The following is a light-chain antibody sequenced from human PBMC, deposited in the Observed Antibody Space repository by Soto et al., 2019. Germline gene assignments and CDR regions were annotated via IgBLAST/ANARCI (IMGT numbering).Light chain of an antibody. CDR3: QQRSNWPLT. Sequence: EIVLTQSPATLSLSPGERATLSCRAGQSVSSYLAWYQQKPGQAPRLLIYDASNRATGIPARSSGSGSGTDFTLTISSLEPEDVAVYDCQQRSNWPLTFGGGTKVDIK. CDR2: DAS. J-gene: IGKJ4*01. CDR1: QSVSSY. V-gene: IGKV3-11*01.